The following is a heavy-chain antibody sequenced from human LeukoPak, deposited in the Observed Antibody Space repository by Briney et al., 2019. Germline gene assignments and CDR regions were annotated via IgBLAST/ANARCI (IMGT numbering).Heavy chain of an antibody. V-gene: IGHV4-61*02. CDR1: GGSISSGGYS. D-gene: IGHD6-19*01. J-gene: IGHJ5*02. CDR2: IYTSGST. CDR3: ASSSGWTGDWFDP. Sequence: PSQTLSLTCAVSGGSISSGGYSWSWIRQPPGKGLEWIGRIYTSGSTNYNPSLKSRVTMSVDTSKNQFSLKLSSVTAADTAVYYCASSSGWTGDWFDPWGQGTLVTVSS.